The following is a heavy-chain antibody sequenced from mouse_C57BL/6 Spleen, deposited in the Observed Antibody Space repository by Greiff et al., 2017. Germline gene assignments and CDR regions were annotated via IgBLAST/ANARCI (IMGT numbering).Heavy chain of an antibody. CDR1: GFTFSSYG. CDR2: ISSGGSYT. CDR3: ARQTGLYAMDY. Sequence: EVQGVESGGDLVKPGGSLKLSCAASGFTFSSYGMSWVRQTPDKRLEWVGTISSGGSYTYYPDSVKGRFTISRDNAKNTLYLQMSSLKSEDTAMYYCARQTGLYAMDYWGQGTSVTVSS. D-gene: IGHD4-1*01. J-gene: IGHJ4*01. V-gene: IGHV5-6*01.